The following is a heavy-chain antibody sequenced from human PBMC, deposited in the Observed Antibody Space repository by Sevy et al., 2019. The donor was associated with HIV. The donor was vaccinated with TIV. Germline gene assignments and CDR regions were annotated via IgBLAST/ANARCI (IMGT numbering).Heavy chain of an antibody. CDR3: ARTSGSAEWGYYFDC. J-gene: IGHJ4*02. CDR1: DGSVSSITNY. V-gene: IGHV4-61*01. Sequence: SETLSLTCTVSDGSVSSITNYWSWIRQPPGKGLEWIGYIYYSGSTNYNPSLKSRVTVSVDTSKNQFSLKLNSVTAADTAVYYCARTSGSAEWGYYFDCWGQGTLVTVSS. CDR2: IYYSGST. D-gene: IGHD1-26*01.